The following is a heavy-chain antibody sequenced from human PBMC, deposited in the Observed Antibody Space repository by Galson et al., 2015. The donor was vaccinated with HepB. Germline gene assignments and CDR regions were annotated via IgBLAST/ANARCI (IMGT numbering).Heavy chain of an antibody. CDR3: ARGYSSSWYPGWGGGYYYYYMDV. Sequence: SVKVSCKASGYTFTSYGISWVRQAPGQGLEWMGWISAYNGNTNYAQKLQGRVTMTTDTSTSTAYMELRSLRSDDTAVYYCARGYSSSWYPGWGGGYYYYYMDVWGKGTTVTVSS. D-gene: IGHD6-13*01. J-gene: IGHJ6*03. CDR1: GYTFTSYG. CDR2: ISAYNGNT. V-gene: IGHV1-18*01.